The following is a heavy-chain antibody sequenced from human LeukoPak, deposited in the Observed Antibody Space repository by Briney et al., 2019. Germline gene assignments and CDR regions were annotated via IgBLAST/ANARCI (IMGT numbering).Heavy chain of an antibody. CDR2: ISASSGTR. CDR1: GFTFSDYY. J-gene: IGHJ5*02. D-gene: IGHD2-15*01. V-gene: IGHV3-11*01. CDR3: ARGLAANDWFDP. Sequence: PGGSLRLSCAASGFTFSDYYMNWIRQAPGKGLEWLSYISASSGTRYYADSVKGRFTISRDNAENSLYLQMNSLRAEDTAVYYCARGLAANDWFDPWGQGTLVTVSS.